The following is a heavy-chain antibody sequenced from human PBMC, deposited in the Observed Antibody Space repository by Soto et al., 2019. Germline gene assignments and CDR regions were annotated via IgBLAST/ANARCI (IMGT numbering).Heavy chain of an antibody. V-gene: IGHV1-3*01. Sequence: GASVKVSCKASGYTFTNYAMHWVRQAPGQRLEWMGWINAGNGNTKYSQKFQGRFTITRDTSANTAYMELSSLRSEDTAVYYCARDLGELNWFDPWGRGTLVTVSS. CDR2: INAGNGNT. J-gene: IGHJ5*02. CDR1: GYTFTNYA. D-gene: IGHD3-10*01. CDR3: ARDLGELNWFDP.